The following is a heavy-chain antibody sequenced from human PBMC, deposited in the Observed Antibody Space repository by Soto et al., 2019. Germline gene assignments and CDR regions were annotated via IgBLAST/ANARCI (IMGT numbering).Heavy chain of an antibody. CDR3: ARVFGTIYYYGMDV. J-gene: IGHJ6*02. V-gene: IGHV6-1*01. CDR1: GDSGSSNTAA. Sequence: SQTLSLTCAISGDSGSSNTAAWNWIRSSPSRGLEWLGRTYYRSTWRHDYAVSVKSRITVNADTSKNHFSLQLNSVTPDDTAVYYCARVFGTIYYYGMDVWGQGTKVTVSS. CDR2: TYYRSTWRH. D-gene: IGHD1-7*01.